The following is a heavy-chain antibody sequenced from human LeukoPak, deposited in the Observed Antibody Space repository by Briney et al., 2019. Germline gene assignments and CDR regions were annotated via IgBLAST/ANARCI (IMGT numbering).Heavy chain of an antibody. CDR2: IKSKTDGGTT. Sequence: GSLRLSCAASGFTFSNAWMSWVRQAPGKGLEWVGRIKSKTDGGTTDYAAPVKGRFTISRDDSKNTLYLQMNSLKTEDTAVYYCTTSSGLMVRGVVVSSWDYWGQGTLATVSS. J-gene: IGHJ4*02. CDR1: GFTFSNAW. CDR3: TTSSGLMVRGVVVSSWDY. V-gene: IGHV3-15*01. D-gene: IGHD3-10*01.